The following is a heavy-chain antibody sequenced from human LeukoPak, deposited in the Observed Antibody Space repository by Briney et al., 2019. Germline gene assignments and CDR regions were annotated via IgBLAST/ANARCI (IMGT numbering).Heavy chain of an antibody. D-gene: IGHD3-3*01. CDR1: GYSFTSYW. J-gene: IGHJ3*02. CDR2: IYPDDSDT. V-gene: IGHV5-51*01. CDR3: ATRSGEGGSRDDAFDI. Sequence: GESLKISCKGSGYSFTSYWIGWVRQMPGKGLEWMGIIYPDDSDTRYSPSFQGQVTISADKSISTAYLQWSSLKASDTAMYYCATRSGEGGSRDDAFDIWGQGTMVTVSS.